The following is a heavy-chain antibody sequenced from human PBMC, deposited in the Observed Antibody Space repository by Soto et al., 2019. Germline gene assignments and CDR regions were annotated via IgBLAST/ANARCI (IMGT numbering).Heavy chain of an antibody. CDR3: ARERTGTTSMDV. D-gene: IGHD1-1*01. V-gene: IGHV1-8*01. J-gene: IGHJ6*02. Sequence: QVQLVQSGAEVKKPGASVKVSCKASGYTFTSYDINWVRQATGQGLEWMGWMNPNSGNTGYAQKFQGRVTMTRNTSISTAYMGLSSLRSEDTAVYYGARERTGTTSMDVWGQGTTVTVSS. CDR2: MNPNSGNT. CDR1: GYTFTSYD.